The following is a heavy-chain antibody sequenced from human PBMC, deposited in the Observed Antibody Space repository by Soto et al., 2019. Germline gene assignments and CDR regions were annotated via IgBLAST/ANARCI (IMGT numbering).Heavy chain of an antibody. D-gene: IGHD2-2*01. CDR1: GGTFSSYA. V-gene: IGHV1-69*13. CDR2: IIPIFGTA. J-gene: IGHJ6*02. CDR3: ASKSGGVPAANYYYGMDV. Sequence: SVKVSCKASGGTFSSYAISWVRQAPGQGLEWMGGIIPIFGTANYAQKLQGRVTITADESTSTAYMELSSLRSEDTAVYYCASKSGGVPAANYYYGMDVWGQGTTVTVSS.